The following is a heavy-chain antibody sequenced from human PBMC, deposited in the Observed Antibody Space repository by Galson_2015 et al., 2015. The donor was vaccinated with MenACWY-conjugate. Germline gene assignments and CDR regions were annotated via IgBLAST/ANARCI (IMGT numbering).Heavy chain of an antibody. V-gene: IGHV1-18*01. Sequence: SVKVSCKASGYTFTSYGISWVRQAPGQGLEWMGWISAYNGNTNYAQKPQGRVTMTTDTSTSAAYMELRSLRSDDTAVYYCARDGRVKGDIYYYGMDVWGQGTTVTVSS. CDR1: GYTFTSYG. CDR3: ARDGRVKGDIYYYGMDV. J-gene: IGHJ6*02. D-gene: IGHD1-26*01. CDR2: ISAYNGNT.